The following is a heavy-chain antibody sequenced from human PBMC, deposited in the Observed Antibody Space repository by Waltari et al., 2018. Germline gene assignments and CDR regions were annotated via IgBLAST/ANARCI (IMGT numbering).Heavy chain of an antibody. J-gene: IGHJ4*02. D-gene: IGHD3-10*01. V-gene: IGHV4-34*01. CDR3: ASSVGYYYGLDY. CDR1: GGSFSGHY. CDR2: INHSGST. Sequence: QVQLQQWGAGLLKPSETLSLTCAVYGGSFSGHYWSWSRQPPGKGLEWIGEINHSGSTNYNPSLKSRVTISVDTSKNQFSLKLSSVTAADTAVYYCASSVGYYYGLDYWGQGTLVTVSS.